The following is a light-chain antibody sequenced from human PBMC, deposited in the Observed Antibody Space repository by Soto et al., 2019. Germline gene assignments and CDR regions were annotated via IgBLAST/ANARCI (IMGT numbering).Light chain of an antibody. CDR3: QSYDSSNVV. V-gene: IGLV6-57*02. CDR2: ADN. CDR1: SGSIASNY. J-gene: IGLJ2*01. Sequence: NFMLTQPHSVSESPGKTVTISCTGSSGSIASNYVQWYQQRPGSAPTTVIYADNQRPSGVPDRFSGSIDSSSNSASLTISGLKTEDEDDYDRQSYDSSNVVFGGGTKLTVL.